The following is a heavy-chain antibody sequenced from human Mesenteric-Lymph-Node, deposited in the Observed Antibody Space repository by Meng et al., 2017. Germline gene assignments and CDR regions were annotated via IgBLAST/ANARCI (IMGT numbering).Heavy chain of an antibody. V-gene: IGHV3-21*01. Sequence: EVQLVESGGGLVKPVGSLRLSCAASGFTFSSYSMNWVRQAPGKGLEWVSSISSSSSYIYYADSVKGRFTISRDNAKNSLYLQMNSLRAEDTALYYCARDPGGEAAIGLWGRGTLVTVS. D-gene: IGHD2-2*01. CDR3: ARDPGGEAAIGL. CDR1: GFTFSSYS. CDR2: ISSSSSYI. J-gene: IGHJ2*01.